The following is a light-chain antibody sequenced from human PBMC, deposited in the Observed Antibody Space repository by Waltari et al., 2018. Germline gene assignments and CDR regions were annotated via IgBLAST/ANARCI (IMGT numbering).Light chain of an antibody. CDR3: LSPETRGSWV. J-gene: IGLJ2*01. CDR1: ALPKKY. V-gene: IGLV3-25*03. CDR2: KDR. Sequence: SYELTQSPSGSLSPGQTARITRSGDALPKKYAYWYQKKPGQAPVLISFKDRERPSGIPERFSGSTSGTTVTLTITGVQAEDEADYYCLSPETRGSWVFGGGTKLTVL.